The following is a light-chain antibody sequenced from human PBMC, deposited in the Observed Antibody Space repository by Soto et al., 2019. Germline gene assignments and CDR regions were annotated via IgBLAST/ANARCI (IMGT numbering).Light chain of an antibody. J-gene: IGKJ5*01. CDR1: QNINNY. CDR2: DAS. CDR3: QQLNSYPIT. Sequence: DIQMTQSPSSLSASLGDRVTITFQASQNINNYLNWYQQKPGRAPKLLIYDASNLEAGVPSRFRGSGSGTDFTFTISRLQPEDIATYYCQQLNSYPITFGQGTRLEIK. V-gene: IGKV1-33*01.